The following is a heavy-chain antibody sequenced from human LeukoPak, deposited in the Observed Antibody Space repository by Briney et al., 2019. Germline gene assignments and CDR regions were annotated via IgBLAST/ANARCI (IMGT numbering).Heavy chain of an antibody. D-gene: IGHD2-2*01. CDR3: AKVRGSYCSSTSCYLID. Sequence: PGGTLRLSCAASGFTFSSYAMSWVRQAPGKGLEWVSAISGSGGSTYYADSVKGRFTISRDNSKNTLYLQMNSPRAEDTAVYYCAKVRGSYCSSTSCYLIDWGQGTLVTVSS. V-gene: IGHV3-23*01. CDR1: GFTFSSYA. CDR2: ISGSGGST. J-gene: IGHJ4*02.